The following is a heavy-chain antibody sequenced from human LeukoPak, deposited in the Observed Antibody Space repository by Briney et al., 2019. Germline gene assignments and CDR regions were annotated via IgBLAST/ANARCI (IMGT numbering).Heavy chain of an antibody. V-gene: IGHV6-1*01. CDR3: ARDEMATINAFDY. J-gene: IGHJ4*02. CDR2: TYYRSKWYN. D-gene: IGHD5-24*01. Sequence: SQTLSLTCAISGDSVSSNSAAWNWIRQSPLRGLEWLGRTYYRSKWYNDYAVSVKSRITINPDTSKNQFSLQLNSVTPEDTAVYYCARDEMATINAFDYWGQGTLVTVSS. CDR1: GDSVSSNSAA.